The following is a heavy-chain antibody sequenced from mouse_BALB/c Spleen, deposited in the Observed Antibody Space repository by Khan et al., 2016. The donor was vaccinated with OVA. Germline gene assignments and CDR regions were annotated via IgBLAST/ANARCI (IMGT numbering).Heavy chain of an antibody. CDR3: ARNYDYDEGLAD. D-gene: IGHD2-4*01. CDR2: IWSVGST. CDR1: GFSLTRYG. Sequence: VQLQESGPGLVQPSQSLSITCTVSGFSLTRYGVHWVRQSPGKGLEWLGVIWSVGSTDYNEAFISRLNISKDNSKSQAFVKMNSLQANDTAIYCCARNYDYDEGLADWGQGTLVPGSA. J-gene: IGHJ3*01. V-gene: IGHV2-4-1*01.